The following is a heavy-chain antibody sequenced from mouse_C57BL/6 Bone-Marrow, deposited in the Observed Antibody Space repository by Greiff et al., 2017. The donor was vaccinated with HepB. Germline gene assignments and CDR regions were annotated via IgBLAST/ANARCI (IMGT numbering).Heavy chain of an antibody. CDR1: GYTFTSYW. CDR3: ASTNWDDYAMDY. Sequence: QVQLQQPGAELVMPGASVKLSCKASGYTFTSYWMHWVKPRPGQGLEWIGEIDPSDSYTNYNQKFKGKSTLTVDKSSSTAYMQLSSLTSEDSAVYYCASTNWDDYAMDYWGQGTSVTVSS. J-gene: IGHJ4*01. CDR2: IDPSDSYT. V-gene: IGHV1-69*01. D-gene: IGHD4-1*02.